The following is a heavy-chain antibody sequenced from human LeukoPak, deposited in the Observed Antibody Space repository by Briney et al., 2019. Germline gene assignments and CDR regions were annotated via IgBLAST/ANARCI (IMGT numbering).Heavy chain of an antibody. CDR3: ARDWGPGITGSYYFDY. V-gene: IGHV3-64*01. Sequence: GGSLRLSCAASGFTFSSYAMHWVRQAPGKGLEYVSAISSDGGNTYHANSVKGRFTIPRDNSKNTLYLQMGSLRAEDMAVYYCARDWGPGITGSYYFDYWGQGTLVTVSS. D-gene: IGHD1-20*01. CDR2: ISSDGGNT. J-gene: IGHJ4*02. CDR1: GFTFSSYA.